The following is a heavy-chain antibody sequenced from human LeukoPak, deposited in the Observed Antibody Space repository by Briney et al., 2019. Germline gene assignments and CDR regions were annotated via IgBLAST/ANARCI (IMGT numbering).Heavy chain of an antibody. CDR2: ISWNSGSI. Sequence: TGGSLRLSCAASGFTFDDYAMHWVRQAPGKGLEWVSGISWNSGSIGCADSVKGRFTISRDNAKNSLYLQMNSLRAGDTAVYYCARGAPVKYYYGSGSGTWFDPWGQGTLVTDSS. D-gene: IGHD3-10*01. CDR3: ARGAPVKYYYGSGSGTWFDP. CDR1: GFTFDDYA. V-gene: IGHV3-9*01. J-gene: IGHJ5*02.